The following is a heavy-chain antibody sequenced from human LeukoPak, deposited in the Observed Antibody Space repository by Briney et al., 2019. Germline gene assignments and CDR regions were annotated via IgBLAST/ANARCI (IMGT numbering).Heavy chain of an antibody. V-gene: IGHV3-7*01. D-gene: IGHD3-9*01. CDR1: GFTFSSYW. CDR3: ARAGILTGHSTLYYFDY. Sequence: GGSLRLSCAASGFTFSSYWMSWDRQAAGKGLKWVANIKQDGSENYYVDSVKGRFTISRDNAKNSLNLQMNSLRAEDTAVYYCARAGILTGHSTLYYFDYWGQGTLVTVSS. J-gene: IGHJ4*02. CDR2: IKQDGSEN.